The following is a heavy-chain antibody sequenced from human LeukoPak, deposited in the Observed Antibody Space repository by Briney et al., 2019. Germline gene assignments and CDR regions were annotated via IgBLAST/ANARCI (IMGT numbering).Heavy chain of an antibody. CDR2: ISDSSSLT. CDR3: AKVIRGGYGMDV. Sequence: EGSLRLSCAASGFTFSSFGMNWVRQAPGKGLEWVSYISDSSSLTYYADSVKGRFTISRDNAKNSLSLQLNSLRDEDTAVYFCAKVIRGGYGMDVWGQGTTVTVSS. D-gene: IGHD3-10*01. CDR1: GFTFSSFG. V-gene: IGHV3-48*02. J-gene: IGHJ6*02.